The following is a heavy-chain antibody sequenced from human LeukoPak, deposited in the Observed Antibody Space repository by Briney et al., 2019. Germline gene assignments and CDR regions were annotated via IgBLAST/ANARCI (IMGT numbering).Heavy chain of an antibody. J-gene: IGHJ4*02. CDR1: GYTFTGYY. CDR2: INPNSGGT. Sequence: ASVKVSCKASGYTFTGYYMHWVRQAPGQGLEWMGWINPNSGGTNYAQKFQGRVTMTRDTSISTAYMELSRLRPDDTAVYYCARDWIQLWLRLDYWGQGTLVTVSS. D-gene: IGHD5-18*01. CDR3: ARDWIQLWLRLDY. V-gene: IGHV1-2*02.